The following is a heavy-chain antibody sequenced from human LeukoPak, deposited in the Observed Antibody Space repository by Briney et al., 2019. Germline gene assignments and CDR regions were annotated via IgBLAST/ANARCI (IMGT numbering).Heavy chain of an antibody. D-gene: IGHD3-22*01. CDR2: IYYSGST. CDR3: ASTSNYYDSSGAFDI. J-gene: IGHJ3*02. CDR1: GGSISSSSYY. V-gene: IGHV4-39*07. Sequence: PSETLSLTCTVSGGSISSSSYYWGWIRQPPGKGLEWIGSIYYSGSTYYNPSLKSRVTISVDSSKNQFSLKLTSVTAADTAMYYCASTSNYYDSSGAFDIWGQGTMVTVSS.